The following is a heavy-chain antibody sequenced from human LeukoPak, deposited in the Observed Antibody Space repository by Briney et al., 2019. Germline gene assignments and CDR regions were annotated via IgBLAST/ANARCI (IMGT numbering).Heavy chain of an antibody. CDR3: ARDGYYYDTLVSWFDP. V-gene: IGHV1-2*02. J-gene: IGHJ5*02. Sequence: GASVKVSCKASGYTFTDYYMHWVRQAPGQGLEWMGWINPNSGGTNYALKFQGRVTMSTDTSTSTVYMELRSLRSDDTAVYYCARDGYYYDTLVSWFDPWGQGTLVTVSS. D-gene: IGHD3-22*01. CDR1: GYTFTDYY. CDR2: INPNSGGT.